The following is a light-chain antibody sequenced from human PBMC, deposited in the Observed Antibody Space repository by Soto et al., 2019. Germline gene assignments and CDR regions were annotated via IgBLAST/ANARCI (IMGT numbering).Light chain of an antibody. J-gene: IGKJ1*01. CDR2: DVS. CDR3: QQYNGYSRT. V-gene: IGKV1-5*01. CDR1: QGIGDS. Sequence: DIQMTQSPSTLSASVGDRVTITCRASQGIGDSLAWYQQKPGKAPYLLISDVSSLERGVPSRFSGSGSGTEFTLTISSMQPDDFATFYCQQYNGYSRTFGQGTKVDI.